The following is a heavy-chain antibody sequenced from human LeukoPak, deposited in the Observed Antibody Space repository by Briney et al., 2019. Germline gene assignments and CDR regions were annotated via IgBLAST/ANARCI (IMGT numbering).Heavy chain of an antibody. J-gene: IGHJ4*02. CDR1: EFTFDNYA. CDR2: IKYDGSNE. CDR3: ARGQSVGWEVGVCDY. V-gene: IGHV3-30*03. Sequence: GGSLRLSCAASEFTFDNYAMSWVRQAPGKGLEWVSLIKYDGSNEYYADSVKGRFTVSRDDSKNTLYLQMNSLRAEDTAVYYCARGQSVGWEVGVCDYWGQGALVTVAS. D-gene: IGHD3-22*01.